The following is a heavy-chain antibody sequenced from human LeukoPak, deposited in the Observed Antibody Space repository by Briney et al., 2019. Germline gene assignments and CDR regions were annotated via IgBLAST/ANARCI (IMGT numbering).Heavy chain of an antibody. CDR2: IYYSGST. J-gene: IGHJ5*02. D-gene: IGHD2-21*02. CDR3: ARVAVTASGVWFDP. CDR1: GGSISSSSYY. Sequence: SETLSLTCTVSGGSISSSSYYWGWIRQPPGKGLEWIGSIYYSGSTYYNPSLKSRVTISVDTSKNQFSLKLSSVTAADTAVYYCARVAVTASGVWFDPWGQGTLVTVSS. V-gene: IGHV4-39*07.